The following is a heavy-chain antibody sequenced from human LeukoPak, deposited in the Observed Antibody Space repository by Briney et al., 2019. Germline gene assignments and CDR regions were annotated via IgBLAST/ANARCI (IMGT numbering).Heavy chain of an antibody. CDR2: IKQDGSEK. D-gene: IGHD2-8*02. CDR1: GFTFDDYA. Sequence: GGSLRLSCAASGFTFDDYAMHWVRQAPGKGLEWVAKIKQDGSEKDYVDSVKGRFAISRDNTRNSLYLQMSSLRDEDTAVYYCASDSRCTGITCPSPGADYWGQGTLVTVSS. V-gene: IGHV3-7*01. CDR3: ASDSRCTGITCPSPGADY. J-gene: IGHJ4*02.